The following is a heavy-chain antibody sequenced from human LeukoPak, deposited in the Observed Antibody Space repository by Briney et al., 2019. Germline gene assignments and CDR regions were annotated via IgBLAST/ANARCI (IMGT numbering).Heavy chain of an antibody. D-gene: IGHD3-22*01. CDR2: IFYGGIT. V-gene: IGHV4-59*11. Sequence: SETLSLTCAVSGASMNSHHWSWIRQPPGKGLEWIGSIFYGGITNYNPSLKSRVTISLDTSDNQFSLKVTSVTTADTAVYYCASFHYDSNFWGQGSLVTVSS. CDR1: GASMNSHH. CDR3: ASFHYDSNF. J-gene: IGHJ4*02.